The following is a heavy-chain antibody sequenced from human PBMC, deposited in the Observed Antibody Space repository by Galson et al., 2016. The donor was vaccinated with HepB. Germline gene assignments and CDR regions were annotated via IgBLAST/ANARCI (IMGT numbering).Heavy chain of an antibody. CDR1: GFTFSTAA. D-gene: IGHD2-8*01. Sequence: LRLSCAASGFTFSTAAMSWVRQAPGKGLEWVSALSNRGSTTYYADSVKGRFTISRDNSKNTLYLQMNSLRAEDTAVYYCARGHNGHADGLDYWGQGTLVTVSS. CDR3: ARGHNGHADGLDY. J-gene: IGHJ4*02. CDR2: LSNRGSTT. V-gene: IGHV3-23*01.